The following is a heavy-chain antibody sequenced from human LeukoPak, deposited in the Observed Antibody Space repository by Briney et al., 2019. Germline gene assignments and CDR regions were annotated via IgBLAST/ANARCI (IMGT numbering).Heavy chain of an antibody. CDR1: GFIFDDYA. J-gene: IGHJ4*02. CDR2: ITGSSGVT. Sequence: PGGSLRLSCAGSGFIFDDYAINWVRQAPGMGLEWVSAITGSSGVTFYTDSVKGRFTISRDNSKNMVYLQMSSLRADDTAVYYCAKGSGYSYGYYYFDYWGQGTLVTVSS. D-gene: IGHD5-18*01. V-gene: IGHV3-23*01. CDR3: AKGSGYSYGYYYFDY.